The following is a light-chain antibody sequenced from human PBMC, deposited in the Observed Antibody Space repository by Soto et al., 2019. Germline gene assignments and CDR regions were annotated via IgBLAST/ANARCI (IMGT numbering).Light chain of an antibody. CDR3: CSYTTSSTRV. CDR1: SSDVGFYNY. V-gene: IGLV2-14*01. Sequence: QSVLTQPASVSGSPGQSIAISCSGSSSDVGFYNYVSWYQQHPGKVPKLIIYEVTNRPSGVSNRFSGSKSGNTASLTISGLQAEDEADYHCCSYTTSSTRVFGSGTKVTVL. J-gene: IGLJ1*01. CDR2: EVT.